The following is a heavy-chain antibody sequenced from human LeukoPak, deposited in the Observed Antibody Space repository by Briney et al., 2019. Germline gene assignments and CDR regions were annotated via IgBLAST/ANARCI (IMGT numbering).Heavy chain of an antibody. V-gene: IGHV3-48*01. CDR2: ISSSSSTV. D-gene: IGHD2-2*01. CDR3: ARDHCGTSCYGAGDAFEI. Sequence: PGGSLRLSCAASGFTFSTYSMNWVHQAPGKGLEWVSYISSSSSTVFYADSVKGRFTISRDNAKNSLYLQMNSLRAEDTAVYYCARDHCGTSCYGAGDAFEIWGQGTMVTVSS. J-gene: IGHJ3*02. CDR1: GFTFSTYS.